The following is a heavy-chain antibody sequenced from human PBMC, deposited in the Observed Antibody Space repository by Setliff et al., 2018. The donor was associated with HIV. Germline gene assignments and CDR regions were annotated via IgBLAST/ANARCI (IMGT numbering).Heavy chain of an antibody. D-gene: IGHD3-16*02. CDR2: ISGPGDII. J-gene: IGHJ4*02. V-gene: IGHV3-23*01. CDR1: GFNLYTTA. CDR3: AKGNYRFEN. Sequence: QPGGSLRLSCVASGFNLYTTAMTWIRQIPGKGLEWVSSISGPGDIIFFADSLKGRFTISRDNSKNTIYLQMVSLRAEDTAVYFCAKGNYRFENWGQGTLVTVSS.